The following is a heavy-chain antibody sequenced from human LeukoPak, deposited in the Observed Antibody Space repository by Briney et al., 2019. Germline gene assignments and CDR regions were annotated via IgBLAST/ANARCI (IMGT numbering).Heavy chain of an antibody. CDR2: ISFDGSNK. D-gene: IGHD2-2*01. J-gene: IGHJ4*02. CDR1: GFTFSRYA. V-gene: IGHV3-30-3*01. CDR3: ARGLVVPAGIDS. Sequence: GGSLRLSCEVSGFTFSRYALNWVRQAPGKGLEGVAVISFDGSNKFYADSVKGRFTISRDNSKNTLYLQMNNLRAEDTAVYYCARGLVVPAGIDSWGQGTLVTVSS.